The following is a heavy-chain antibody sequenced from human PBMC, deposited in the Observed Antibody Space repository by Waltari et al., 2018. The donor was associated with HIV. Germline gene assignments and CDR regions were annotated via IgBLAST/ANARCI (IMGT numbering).Heavy chain of an antibody. CDR1: RFRLRSYG. D-gene: IGHD2-21*02. V-gene: IGHV3-30*18. CDR3: AKDYFVVVTAAGPFDP. Sequence: QVKLVESAGGVVLPRRIPRLSCAASRFRLRSYGVHGVRQAPGKGLGWVAVISYDGSNKYYADSVKGRFTISRDNSKNTLYLQMNSLRAEDTAVYYCAKDYFVVVTAAGPFDPWGQGTLVTVSS. CDR2: ISYDGSNK. J-gene: IGHJ5*02.